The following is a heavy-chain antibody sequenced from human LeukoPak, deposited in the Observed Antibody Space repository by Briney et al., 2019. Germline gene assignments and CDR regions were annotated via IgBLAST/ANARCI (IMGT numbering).Heavy chain of an antibody. V-gene: IGHV3-30*18. CDR2: ISYDGSNK. J-gene: IGHJ4*02. CDR1: GFTFSSYG. D-gene: IGHD5-12*01. CDR3: AKDGFRAYDGSYFDC. Sequence: GGSLRLSCAASGFTFSSYGMHWVRQAPGKGLEWVAVISYDGSNKYYADSVKGRFTISRDNSKNTLSLQMNSLRAEDTAVYYCAKDGFRAYDGSYFDCWGQGTLVTVSS.